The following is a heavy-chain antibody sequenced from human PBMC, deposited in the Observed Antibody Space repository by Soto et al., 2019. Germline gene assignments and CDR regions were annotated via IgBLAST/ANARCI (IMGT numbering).Heavy chain of an antibody. D-gene: IGHD2-15*01. CDR2: FYYSGST. CDR3: ARDGRQNYSGNGDNYYYYGMDV. V-gene: IGHV4-30-4*01. CDR1: GGSISISDYY. J-gene: IGHJ6*02. Sequence: PSGTLSVTCVVPGGSISISDYYWCWIRQPPGKGLECIGFFYYSGSTYDKSFLKSRVFMSVDTSKNQFFLQLSSVTAADTAVYYCARDGRQNYSGNGDNYYYYGMDVWGQGTTVTVCS.